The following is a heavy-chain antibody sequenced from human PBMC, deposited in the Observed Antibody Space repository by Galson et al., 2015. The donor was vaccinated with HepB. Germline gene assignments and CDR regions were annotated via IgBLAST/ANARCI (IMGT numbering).Heavy chain of an antibody. CDR2: TYYYMFKWDN. CDR1: GDSVSTNSAA. D-gene: IGHD3-16*01. J-gene: IGHJ6*02. CDR3: ARGRFAYYGMDV. V-gene: IGHV6-1*01. Sequence: CAISGDSVSTNSAAWNWIRQSPSRGLEWLGRTYYYMFKWDNDYALSVKSRITINADTSKNQSSLQLNSVTPEDTAVYYCARGRFAYYGMDVWGQGTTVTVSS.